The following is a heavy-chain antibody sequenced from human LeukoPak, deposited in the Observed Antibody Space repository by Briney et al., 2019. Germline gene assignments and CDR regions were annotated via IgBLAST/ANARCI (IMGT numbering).Heavy chain of an antibody. D-gene: IGHD3-22*01. CDR1: GYTFTGYY. V-gene: IGHV1-2*02. CDR2: INPNSGGT. J-gene: IGHJ4*02. Sequence: GASVKVSCKASGYTFTGYYMHWVRQAPGQGLEWMGWINPNSGGTNYAQKFQGRVTMTRDTSISTAYMELSRLRSDDTAVYYCARGPYYYDSSGYYSYWGQGTLVTVSP. CDR3: ARGPYYYDSSGYYSY.